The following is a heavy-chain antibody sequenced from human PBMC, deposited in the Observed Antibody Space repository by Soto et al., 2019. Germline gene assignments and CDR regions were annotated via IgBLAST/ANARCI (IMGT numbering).Heavy chain of an antibody. CDR1: GFTFSSYG. CDR3: AKSRYYGSGIMVDAFDI. V-gene: IGHV3-30*18. CDR2: ISYDGSNK. Sequence: QVQLVGSGGGVVQPGRSLRLSCAASGFTFSSYGMHWVRQAPGKGLEWVAVISYDGSNKYYADSVKGRFTISRDNSKNTLYLQMNSLRAEDTAVYYCAKSRYYGSGIMVDAFDIWGQGTMVTVSS. J-gene: IGHJ3*02. D-gene: IGHD3-10*01.